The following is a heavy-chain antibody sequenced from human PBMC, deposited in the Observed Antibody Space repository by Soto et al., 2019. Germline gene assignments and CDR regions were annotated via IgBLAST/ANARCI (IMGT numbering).Heavy chain of an antibody. CDR1: GGTFSTYS. V-gene: IGHV1-69*01. CDR2: SPPIFGTS. D-gene: IGHD1-20*01. J-gene: IGHJ6*02. CDR3: ARGGRYPKSCSYYGMDV. Sequence: QVQLVQSGAEVKKPGSSVKVSCKASGGTFSTYSISWVRQAPGQGVEWMGGSPPIFGTSKYAQNCQGRVTITADESTSTAYIELSSMRSDDAAVDYCARGGRYPKSCSYYGMDVWGQGTTVTVSS.